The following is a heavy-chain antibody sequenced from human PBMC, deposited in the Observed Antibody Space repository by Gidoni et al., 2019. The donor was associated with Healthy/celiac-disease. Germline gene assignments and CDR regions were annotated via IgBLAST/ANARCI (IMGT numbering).Heavy chain of an antibody. CDR3: ARVEQWRGFYYYYYGMDV. CDR1: GFTFSSYA. J-gene: IGHJ6*02. Sequence: QVQLVESGGGVVQPGRSLRLSCAASGFTFSSYARHWVRQAPGKGLEWVAVISYDGSNKYYADSVKGRFTISRDNSKNTLYLQMNSLRAEDTAVYYCARVEQWRGFYYYYYGMDVWGQGTTVTVSS. V-gene: IGHV3-30-3*01. CDR2: ISYDGSNK. D-gene: IGHD6-19*01.